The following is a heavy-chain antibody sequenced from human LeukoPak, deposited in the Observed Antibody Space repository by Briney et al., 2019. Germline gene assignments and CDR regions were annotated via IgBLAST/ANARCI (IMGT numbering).Heavy chain of an antibody. CDR1: GFTFSSYA. Sequence: GGSLTLSCAASGFTFSSYAMSWVLHAPGHGLESVSAISGSGGSTYYADSATGQFTISRDNSKNTLYLQMNSLRAEDTAVYYCAKDVMIVVVTPLFDYWGQGTLVTVSS. D-gene: IGHD3-22*01. CDR3: AKDVMIVVVTPLFDY. CDR2: ISGSGGST. J-gene: IGHJ4*02. V-gene: IGHV3-23*01.